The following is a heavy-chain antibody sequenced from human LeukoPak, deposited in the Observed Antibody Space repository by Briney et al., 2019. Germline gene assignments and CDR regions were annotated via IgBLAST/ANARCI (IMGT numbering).Heavy chain of an antibody. D-gene: IGHD5-24*01. CDR1: GFTFSSYW. V-gene: IGHV3-74*01. Sequence: GGSLRLSCAASGFTFSSYWMHWVRQAPGKGLVWVSRINSDGSSTSYADSVKGRFTISRDNAKNTLYLQMNSLRAEDTAVYYCARDLSKKGRDGYNFSWSDPWGQGTLVTVSS. CDR3: ARDLSKKGRDGYNFSWSDP. J-gene: IGHJ5*02. CDR2: INSDGSST.